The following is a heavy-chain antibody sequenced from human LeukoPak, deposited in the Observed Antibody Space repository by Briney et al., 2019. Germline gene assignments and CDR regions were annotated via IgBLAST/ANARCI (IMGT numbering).Heavy chain of an antibody. CDR2: ISYDGSNK. CDR1: GFTFSSYG. J-gene: IGHJ6*02. Sequence: GGSLRLSCAASGFTFSSYGMHWVRQAPGKGLEWVAVISYDGSNKYYADSVKGRFTISRDNSKNTLYLRMNSLRAEDTAVYYCAKAGTYDYYGMDVWGQGTTVTVSS. D-gene: IGHD1-1*01. V-gene: IGHV3-30*18. CDR3: AKAGTYDYYGMDV.